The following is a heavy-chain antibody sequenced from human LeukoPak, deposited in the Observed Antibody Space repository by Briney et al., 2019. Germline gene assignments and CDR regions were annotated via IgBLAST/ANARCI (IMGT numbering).Heavy chain of an antibody. CDR2: IYSGGST. D-gene: IGHD5-12*01. CDR1: GFTVSSNY. CDR3: ASGYSGYDSVYYYYYGMDV. J-gene: IGHJ6*02. V-gene: IGHV3-53*01. Sequence: GGSLRLSCAASGFTVSSNYMSWVRQAPGKGLEWVSVIYSGGSTYYADSVKGRFTIFRDNSKNTLYLQMNSLRAEDTAVYYCASGYSGYDSVYYYYYGMDVWGQGTTVTVSS.